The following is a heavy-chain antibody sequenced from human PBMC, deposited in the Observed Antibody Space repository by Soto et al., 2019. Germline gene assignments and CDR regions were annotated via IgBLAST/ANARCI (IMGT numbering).Heavy chain of an antibody. CDR1: GYTFSDYY. CDR2: IDTSDTKI. D-gene: IGHD3-3*01. V-gene: IGHV3-11*01. CDR3: ASHYDMWSGYLSPVDY. Sequence: QVQLVESGGDLVKPGGSLRLSCAASGYTFSDYYMSWIRQAPGKGLEWIPYIDTSDTKIYYADSVKGRFTITRDNAKNSLYLEMNSLRDEDTAVYYCASHYDMWSGYLSPVDYWGQGTLVTVSS. J-gene: IGHJ4*02.